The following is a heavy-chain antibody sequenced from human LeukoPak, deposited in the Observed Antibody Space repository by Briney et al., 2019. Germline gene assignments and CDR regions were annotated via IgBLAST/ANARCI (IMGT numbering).Heavy chain of an antibody. CDR1: GFTFSSYA. J-gene: IGHJ4*02. Sequence: GGSLRLSCAASGFTFSSYAMHWVRQAPGRGLEWVAVISYDGSNKYYADSVKGRFTISRDNSKNTLYLQMNSLRAEDTAVYYCAREAVAGYFDYWGQGTLVTVSS. CDR2: ISYDGSNK. V-gene: IGHV3-30*04. CDR3: AREAVAGYFDY. D-gene: IGHD6-19*01.